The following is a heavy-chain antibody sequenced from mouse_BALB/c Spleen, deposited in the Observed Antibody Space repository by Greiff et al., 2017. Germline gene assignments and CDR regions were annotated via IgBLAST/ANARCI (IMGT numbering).Heavy chain of an antibody. Sequence: VQLKESGAELVKPGASVKLSCTASGFNIKDTYMHWVKQRPEQGLEWIGRIDPANGNTKYDPKFQGKATITADTSSNTAYLQLSSLTSEDTAVYYCAWSRNYFDYWGQGTTLTVSS. V-gene: IGHV14-3*02. CDR1: GFNIKDTY. CDR2: IDPANGNT. CDR3: AWSRNYFDY. J-gene: IGHJ2*01.